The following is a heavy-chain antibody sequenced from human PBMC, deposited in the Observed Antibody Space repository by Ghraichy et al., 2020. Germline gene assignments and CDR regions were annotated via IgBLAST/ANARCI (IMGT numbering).Heavy chain of an antibody. J-gene: IGHJ6*02. CDR2: IKSKTDGGTT. CDR1: GFTFSNAW. D-gene: IGHD4-23*01. Sequence: ETLSLTCAASGFTFSNAWMSWVRQAPGKGLEWVGRIKSKTDGGTTDYAAPVKGRFTISRDDSKNTLYLQMNSLKTEDTAVYYCTAKEVVTPLIYYYYGMDVWGQGTTVTVSS. V-gene: IGHV3-15*01. CDR3: TAKEVVTPLIYYYYGMDV.